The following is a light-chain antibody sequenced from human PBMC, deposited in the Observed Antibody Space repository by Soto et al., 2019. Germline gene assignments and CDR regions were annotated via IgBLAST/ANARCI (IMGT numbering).Light chain of an antibody. V-gene: IGKV3-11*01. CDR2: NAS. J-gene: IGKJ5*01. Sequence: EIVLTQSPATLSLSPGERATLSCRASQSVSNYFVWFQQKPGQAPRLLIYNASNRATGIPARFSGSGSGTDFTLTSSRLEPEDFAVYYCQQRSNWPLTFGQWTRLEIK. CDR1: QSVSNY. CDR3: QQRSNWPLT.